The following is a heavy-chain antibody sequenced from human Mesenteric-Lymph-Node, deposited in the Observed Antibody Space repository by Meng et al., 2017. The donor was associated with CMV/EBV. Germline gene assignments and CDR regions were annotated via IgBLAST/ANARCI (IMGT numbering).Heavy chain of an antibody. D-gene: IGHD5-18*01. Sequence: SVKVSCKASGGTFSSYAISWVRQAPGQGLEWMGGSIPIFGTANYAQKFQGRVTITTDESTSTAYMELSSLRSEDTAVYYCARPAAMVLNYYYYGMDVWGQGTTVTVSS. CDR1: GGTFSSYA. CDR3: ARPAAMVLNYYYYGMDV. J-gene: IGHJ6*02. V-gene: IGHV1-69*05. CDR2: SIPIFGTA.